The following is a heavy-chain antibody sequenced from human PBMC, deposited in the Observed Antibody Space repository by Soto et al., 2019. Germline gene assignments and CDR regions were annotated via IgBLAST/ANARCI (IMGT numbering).Heavy chain of an antibody. Sequence: XSVKVSCKASGYTFIDYYMHWVRQAPGQGLEWMGIINPSGGSTSYAQKFQGRVTMTRDTSTSTVYMELSSLRSEDTAVYYCARTAMAADYGMDVWGQGTTVTVSS. V-gene: IGHV1-46*01. D-gene: IGHD5-18*01. CDR1: GYTFIDYY. J-gene: IGHJ6*02. CDR3: ARTAMAADYGMDV. CDR2: INPSGGST.